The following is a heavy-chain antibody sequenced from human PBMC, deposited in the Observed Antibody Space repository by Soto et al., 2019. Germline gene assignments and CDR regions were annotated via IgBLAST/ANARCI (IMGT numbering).Heavy chain of an antibody. CDR3: ARGGGIAAAGSPNFFDY. Sequence: QVQLQESGPGLVKPSQTLSLTCTVSGGSISSGGYYWSWIRQHPGKGLEWIGYIYYSGSTYYNPSLKSRVTISVDTSKNQFSLKLSSVTAADTAVYYCARGGGIAAAGSPNFFDYWGQGTLVTVSS. J-gene: IGHJ4*02. V-gene: IGHV4-31*03. D-gene: IGHD6-13*01. CDR2: IYYSGST. CDR1: GGSISSGGYY.